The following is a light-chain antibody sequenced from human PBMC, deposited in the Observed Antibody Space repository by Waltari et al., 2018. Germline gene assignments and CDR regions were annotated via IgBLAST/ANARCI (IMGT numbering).Light chain of an antibody. CDR1: QSVSSSY. CDR3: QQYGSSPRYT. J-gene: IGKJ2*01. V-gene: IGKV3-20*01. CDR2: GAS. Sequence: EIVLTQSPGTLSLSPGERATLSCRASQSVSSSYLALYQQQPGQAPRRLIYGASSRATGIPDRFSGSGSGTDFTLTISRLEPEDFAVYYCQQYGSSPRYTFGQGTKLEIK.